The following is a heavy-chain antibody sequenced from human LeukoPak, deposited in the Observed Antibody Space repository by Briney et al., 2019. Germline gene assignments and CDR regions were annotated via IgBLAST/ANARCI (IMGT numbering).Heavy chain of an antibody. CDR3: AKGIVVVPAAIPWRRRGDAFDI. CDR2: IKQDGSEK. Sequence: GGSLRLSCAASGFTFSSYWMSWVRQAPGEGLEWVANIKQDGSEKYYVDSVKGRFTISRDNSKNTLYLQMNSLRAEDTAVYYCAKGIVVVPAAIPWRRRGDAFDIWGQGTMVTVSS. D-gene: IGHD2-2*02. V-gene: IGHV3-7*03. CDR1: GFTFSSYW. J-gene: IGHJ3*02.